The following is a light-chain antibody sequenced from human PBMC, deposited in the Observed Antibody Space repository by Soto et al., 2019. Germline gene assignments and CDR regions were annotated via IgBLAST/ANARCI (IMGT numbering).Light chain of an antibody. J-gene: IGKJ4*01. Sequence: EIVLTQSPATLSLSPGERATLSCRASQSVSTYLAWYQQKPSQAPRLLIYDASKRATGIPARFSGGGSGTDFTLTISSLEPEDFAVYYCQHREDWPLTFGGGTKVEIK. CDR1: QSVSTY. CDR3: QHREDWPLT. V-gene: IGKV3-11*01. CDR2: DAS.